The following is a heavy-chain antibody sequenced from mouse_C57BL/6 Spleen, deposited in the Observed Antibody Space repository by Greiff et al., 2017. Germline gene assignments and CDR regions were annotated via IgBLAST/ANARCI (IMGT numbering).Heavy chain of an antibody. D-gene: IGHD1-2*01. CDR2: ISYDGSN. CDR1: GYSITSGYY. CDR3: ARALSLLRFDY. Sequence: DVKLQESGPGLVKPSQSLSLTCSVTGYSITSGYYWNWIRQFPGNKLEWMGYISYDGSNNYNPSLKNRISITRDTSKNQFFLKLNSVTTEDTATYYCARALSLLRFDYWGQGTTLTVSS. V-gene: IGHV3-6*01. J-gene: IGHJ2*01.